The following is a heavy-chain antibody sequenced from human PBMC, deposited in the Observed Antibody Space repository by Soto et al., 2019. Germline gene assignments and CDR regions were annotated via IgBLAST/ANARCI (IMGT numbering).Heavy chain of an antibody. Sequence: QVQLVQSGAEVKKPGASVKVSCKASGYTFTSYDINWVRQATGQGLEYLGWMNPNSGNTGYVQKFQGRVAMTSDTSISNAYMELSSLRSEDTAVYYCARGIKYGDCSRWFDPWGQGTLVTVSS. CDR3: ARGIKYGDCSRWFDP. J-gene: IGHJ5*02. CDR2: MNPNSGNT. V-gene: IGHV1-8*01. CDR1: GYTFTSYD. D-gene: IGHD2-21*01.